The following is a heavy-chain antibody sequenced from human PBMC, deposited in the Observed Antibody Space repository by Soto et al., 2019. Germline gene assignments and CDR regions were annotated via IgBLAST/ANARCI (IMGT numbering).Heavy chain of an antibody. CDR1: GGSISSGGYY. CDR3: SSDPQY. CDR2: MYNSVST. Sequence: QVQLQESGPGLVKPSQTLSLTCTVSGGSISSGGYYWSWIRQPPGKGLEWIGYMYNSVSTYYNPSIRVQVTISVAKSKNQFTLNLSSVTDADAAVYYSSSDPQYWGQGTLVTVSS. J-gene: IGHJ4*02. V-gene: IGHV4-31*01.